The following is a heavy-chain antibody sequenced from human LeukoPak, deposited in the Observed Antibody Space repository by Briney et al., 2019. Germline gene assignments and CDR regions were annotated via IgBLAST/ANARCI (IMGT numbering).Heavy chain of an antibody. V-gene: IGHV3-66*02. CDR2: IYSGGST. CDR3: ARVHYYDSSGLYD. CDR1: GFTVSSNY. Sequence: GGSLRLSCAASGFTVSSNYMSWVRQAPGKGLEWVSVIYSGGSTYYADSVKGRFTISRDNSKNTLYLQMNGLRAEDTAVYYCARVHYYDSSGLYDWGQGTLVTVSS. D-gene: IGHD3-22*01. J-gene: IGHJ4*02.